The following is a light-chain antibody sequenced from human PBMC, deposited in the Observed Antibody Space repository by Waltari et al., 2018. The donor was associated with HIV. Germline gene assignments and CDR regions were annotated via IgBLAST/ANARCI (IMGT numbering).Light chain of an antibody. CDR2: SKN. CDR3: AAWDDSRNGEVI. Sequence: QSVLTQPPSAYGTPGQRVTISCSGRNSNIVRMSVTWFQQVPGTAPKLLIYSKNQRPSGVPDRFSGSKSGNSASLAISGLRSEDEADYYCAAWDDSRNGEVIFGGGTKLTVL. V-gene: IGLV1-44*01. J-gene: IGLJ2*01. CDR1: NSNIVRMS.